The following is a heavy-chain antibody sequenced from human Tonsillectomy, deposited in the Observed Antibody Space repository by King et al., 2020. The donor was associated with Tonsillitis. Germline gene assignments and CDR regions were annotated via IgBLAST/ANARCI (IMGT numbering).Heavy chain of an antibody. D-gene: IGHD6-19*01. CDR3: ARVDSGWSDKVDFHH. J-gene: IGHJ1*01. V-gene: IGHV1-2*02. CDR2: INPNSGST. Sequence: QLVQSGAEVKKPGASVKVSCKASGYTFTAYYMHWVRQAPGQGLEWMGWINPNSGSTNYAQKFQGRVTMTRDTSISTAYMELSRLRSDDTAVYYCARVDSGWSDKVDFHHWGQGTLVTVSS. CDR1: GYTFTAYY.